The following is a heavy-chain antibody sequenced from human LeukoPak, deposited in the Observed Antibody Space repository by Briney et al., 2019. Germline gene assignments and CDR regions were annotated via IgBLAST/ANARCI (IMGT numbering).Heavy chain of an antibody. CDR1: GFTFSSYW. J-gene: IGHJ4*02. CDR3: AKVPPSDSRAYHVAWG. V-gene: IGHV3-30*02. D-gene: IGHD3-22*01. CDR2: IQYDGSNK. Sequence: PGGSLRLSCAASGFTFSSYWMSWVRQAPGKGLEWVAFIQYDGSNKYYADSVKGRFTISRDNSKNMLYLQMDSLRAEDTAVYYCAKVPPSDSRAYHVAWGWGQGTLVTVSS.